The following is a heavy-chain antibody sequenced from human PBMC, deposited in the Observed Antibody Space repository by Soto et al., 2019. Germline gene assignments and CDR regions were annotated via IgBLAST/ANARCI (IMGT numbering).Heavy chain of an antibody. CDR3: ARAPGGGNYAFDI. D-gene: IGHD2-21*02. V-gene: IGHV1-69*13. Sequence: ASVKVSCKASGGTFSSYAISWVRQAPGQGLEWMGGIIPIFGTANYAQKFQGRVTITADESTSTAYMELSSLRSEDTAVYYCARAPGGGNYAFDIWGQGTMVIVS. CDR1: GGTFSSYA. J-gene: IGHJ3*02. CDR2: IIPIFGTA.